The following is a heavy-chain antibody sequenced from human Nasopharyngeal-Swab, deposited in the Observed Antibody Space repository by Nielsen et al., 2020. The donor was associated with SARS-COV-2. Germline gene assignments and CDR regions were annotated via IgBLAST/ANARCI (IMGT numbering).Heavy chain of an antibody. J-gene: IGHJ4*02. CDR1: GFTFSSYA. Sequence: GESLKISCAASGFTFSSYAMHWVRQAPGKGLEWVAVMSYDGSNKYYADSVKGRFTISRDNSKNTLYLQMNSLRAEDTAVYYCAKAYDYDYWGQGTLVTVSS. CDR3: AKAYDYDY. V-gene: IGHV3-30*04. CDR2: MSYDGSNK. D-gene: IGHD5-12*01.